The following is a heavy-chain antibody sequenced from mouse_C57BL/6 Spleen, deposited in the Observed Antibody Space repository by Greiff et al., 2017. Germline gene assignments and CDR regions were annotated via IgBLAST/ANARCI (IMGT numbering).Heavy chain of an antibody. CDR2: IDPSDSET. Sequence: QVQLQQPGAELVRPGSSVKLSCKASGYTFTSYWMHWVKQRPIQGLEWIGNIDPSDSETHYNQKVKDKATLTVDKSSSTAYMQLSSLTSEDSAVYYCAREDYYYGSSWYFDVWGTGTTVTVSS. J-gene: IGHJ1*03. CDR3: AREDYYYGSSWYFDV. V-gene: IGHV1-52*01. CDR1: GYTFTSYW. D-gene: IGHD1-1*01.